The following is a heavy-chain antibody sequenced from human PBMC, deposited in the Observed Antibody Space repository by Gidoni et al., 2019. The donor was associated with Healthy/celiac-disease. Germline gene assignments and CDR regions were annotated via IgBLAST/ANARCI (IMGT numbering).Heavy chain of an antibody. CDR1: GGSFSGYY. CDR3: ARGTHGSYCFDI. V-gene: IGHV4-34*01. D-gene: IGHD1-26*01. CDR2: INHSGST. J-gene: IGHJ3*02. Sequence: QVQLQQWGAGLLKPSETLSLTCAVYGGSFSGYYWSWIRQPPGKGLEWIGEINHSGSTNSNPSLKSRVTISVDTSKNQFSLKLSSVTAADTAVYYCARGTHGSYCFDIWGQGTMVTVSS.